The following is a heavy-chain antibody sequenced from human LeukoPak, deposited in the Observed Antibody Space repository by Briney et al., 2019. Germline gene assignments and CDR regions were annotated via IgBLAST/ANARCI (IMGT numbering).Heavy chain of an antibody. CDR3: ATHNHGGSYYGD. V-gene: IGHV4-4*09. CDR2: IYTSGST. Sequence: PSETLSLTCTVSGGSISSYYWSWIRQPPGKGLEWIGYIYTSGSTNYNPSLKSRVTISVDTSKNQFSLKLSSVTAADTAVYYCATHNHGGSYYGDWGQGTLVTVSS. CDR1: GGSISSYY. J-gene: IGHJ4*02. D-gene: IGHD1-26*01.